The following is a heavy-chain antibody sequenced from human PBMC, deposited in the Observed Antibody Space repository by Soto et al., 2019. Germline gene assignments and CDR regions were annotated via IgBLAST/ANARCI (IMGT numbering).Heavy chain of an antibody. V-gene: IGHV3-33*01. J-gene: IGHJ4*02. CDR3: ARDEYSSSWFDY. CDR2: IWYDGSNK. Sequence: PGGSLRLSCAASGFTFSSYGMHWVRQAPGKGLEWVAVIWYDGSNKYYADSVKGRFTISRDNSKNTLYLQMNSLRAEDTAVYYCARDEYSSSWFDYWGQGTLVTVSS. CDR1: GFTFSSYG. D-gene: IGHD6-13*01.